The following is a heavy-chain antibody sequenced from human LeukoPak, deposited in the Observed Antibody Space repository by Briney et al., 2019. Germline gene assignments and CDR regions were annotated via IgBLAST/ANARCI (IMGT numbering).Heavy chain of an antibody. CDR2: ISSSGSTI. Sequence: GGPLRLSCAASVFTLSDLYMSWIRDATGGGLEWFSYISSSGSTIYYADSVKGRFTISRDNAKNSLYLQMNSLRAEDTAVYYCARLRTLANDAFDIWGRGTMVTVSS. D-gene: IGHD3-16*01. CDR3: ARLRTLANDAFDI. V-gene: IGHV3-11*01. CDR1: VFTLSDLY. J-gene: IGHJ3*02.